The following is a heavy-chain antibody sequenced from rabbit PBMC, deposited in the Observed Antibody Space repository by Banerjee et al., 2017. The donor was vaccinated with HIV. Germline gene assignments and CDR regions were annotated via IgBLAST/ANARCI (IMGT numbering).Heavy chain of an antibody. Sequence: QEQLEESGGDLVKPEGSLTLTCTASGFSFTNDYFMCWVRQAPGKGLEWIACIYGGGSGNTYYANWAKGRFTISKTSSTTVTLQTASLAAAAPAPYFGARNVYHAYAYFDGRALGGQGTLVTV. V-gene: IGHV1S45*01. CDR1: GFSFTNDYF. J-gene: IGHJ6*01. CDR3: ARNVYHAYAYFDGRAL. D-gene: IGHD6-1*01. CDR2: IYGGGSGNT.